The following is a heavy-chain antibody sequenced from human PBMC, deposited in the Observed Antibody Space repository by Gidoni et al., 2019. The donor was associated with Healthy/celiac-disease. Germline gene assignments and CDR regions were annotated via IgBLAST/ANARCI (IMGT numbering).Heavy chain of an antibody. J-gene: IGHJ3*02. D-gene: IGHD3-22*01. Sequence: EVQLVESGGGLVKPGGSLRLSCAASGFTFSSYSMNWVRQAPGKGLEWVSSISSSSSYIYYADSVKGRFTISRDNAKNSLYLQMNSLRAEDTAVYYCARALRGITMIVVATQEAFDIWGQGTMVTVSS. CDR2: ISSSSSYI. CDR1: GFTFSSYS. CDR3: ARALRGITMIVVATQEAFDI. V-gene: IGHV3-21*01.